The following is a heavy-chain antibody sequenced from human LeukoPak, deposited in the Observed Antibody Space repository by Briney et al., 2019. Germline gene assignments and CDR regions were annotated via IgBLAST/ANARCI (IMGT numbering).Heavy chain of an antibody. V-gene: IGHV3-30*04. J-gene: IGHJ4*02. CDR1: GFTFSNYI. Sequence: GRSLRLSCAASGFTFSNYIMHWVRQAPGKGLDWVAVILENGSNQYYADSVKGRFTISRDNSKNTLFLQMNSLRGEDTAMYYCARVQGGGYRTADYWGQGTLVTVSS. D-gene: IGHD6-19*01. CDR3: ARVQGGGYRTADY. CDR2: ILENGSNQ.